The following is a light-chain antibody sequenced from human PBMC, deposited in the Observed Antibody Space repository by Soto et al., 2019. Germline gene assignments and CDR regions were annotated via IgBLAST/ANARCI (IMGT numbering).Light chain of an antibody. CDR1: QTISSW. CDR2: DGS. CDR3: QPYNSYRP. J-gene: IGKJ1*01. V-gene: IGKV1-5*01. Sequence: DIQMTQSPSTLSASVGDRVTITCRASQTISSWLAWYQQKPGKAPKLLIYDGSTLESGVPSRFSGSGSGTEFTLTISSLQPDDFATYYCQPYNSYRPCGQGNKVAIK.